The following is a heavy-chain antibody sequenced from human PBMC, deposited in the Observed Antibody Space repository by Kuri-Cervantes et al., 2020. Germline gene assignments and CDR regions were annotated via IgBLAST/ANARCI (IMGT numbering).Heavy chain of an antibody. J-gene: IGHJ5*02. CDR1: GFTVSSNY. D-gene: IGHD3-3*01. CDR2: IYSGGST. V-gene: IGHV3-53*05. CDR3: ARAPPLERIFGVVIHPWFDP. Sequence: LSLTCAASGFTVSSNYMSWVRQAPGKGLEWVSVIYSGGSTYYADSVKGRFTISRDNSKNTLYLQMNSLRAEDTAVYYCARAPPLERIFGVVIHPWFDPWGQGTLVTVSS.